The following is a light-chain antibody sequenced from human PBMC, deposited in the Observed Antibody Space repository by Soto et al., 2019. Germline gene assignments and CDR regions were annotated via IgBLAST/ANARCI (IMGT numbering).Light chain of an antibody. CDR1: QSISSW. J-gene: IGKJ5*01. Sequence: DIQMTQSPSTLSASVGDRVTITCRASQSISSWLAWYQQKPGKARKLLIYKASSLESGVPSRFSGSGSGTEFTLTISSLQPDDFANYYCQQYNSYPITFGQGTRLEIK. CDR3: QQYNSYPIT. CDR2: KAS. V-gene: IGKV1-5*03.